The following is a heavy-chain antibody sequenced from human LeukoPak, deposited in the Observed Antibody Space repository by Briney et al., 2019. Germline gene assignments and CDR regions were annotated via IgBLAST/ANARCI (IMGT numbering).Heavy chain of an antibody. V-gene: IGHV3-30-3*01. Sequence: PGGSLRLSCAASGFTFSYYTMHWVRQAPGKGLEWVAVISYDGSNEYYADSVKGRFTISRDNSKNTLYLQMNSLRVEDTAVYYCARVLNYYESSGYYFSYWGQGTLVTVSS. CDR3: ARVLNYYESSGYYFSY. CDR2: ISYDGSNE. D-gene: IGHD3-22*01. J-gene: IGHJ4*02. CDR1: GFTFSYYT.